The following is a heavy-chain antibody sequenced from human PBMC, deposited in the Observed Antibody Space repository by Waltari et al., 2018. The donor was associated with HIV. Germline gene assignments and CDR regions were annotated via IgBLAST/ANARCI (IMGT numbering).Heavy chain of an antibody. V-gene: IGHV2-5*02. D-gene: IGHD3-22*01. Sequence: QITLKESGPTLVKPTQTLRLTCPFSGFSLSTSGVGVGWLRQAPGKAPEWLALIYWDDDKHYSPSLKTRLTITKDNSKRQVVVTMTNMDPVDIGTYYCARQYSRVGAFDRWGQGTVVTVSS. J-gene: IGHJ3*01. CDR1: GFSLSTSGVG. CDR3: ARQYSRVGAFDR. CDR2: IYWDDDK.